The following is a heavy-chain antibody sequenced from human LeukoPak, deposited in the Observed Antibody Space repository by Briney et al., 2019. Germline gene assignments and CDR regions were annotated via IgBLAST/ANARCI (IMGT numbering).Heavy chain of an antibody. Sequence: PGGSLRLSCAASGFTLSHHNMNWVRQVPGKGLESVSYISSSGNTIYYADSVKGRFTISRDNSKNTLYLQMNSLRDEDTAVFYCAKDGSRSREVFPYYYGSGRLQYMDVWGKGTTVIISS. CDR2: ISSSGNTI. CDR1: GFTLSHHN. J-gene: IGHJ6*03. V-gene: IGHV3-48*02. D-gene: IGHD3-10*01. CDR3: AKDGSRSREVFPYYYGSGRLQYMDV.